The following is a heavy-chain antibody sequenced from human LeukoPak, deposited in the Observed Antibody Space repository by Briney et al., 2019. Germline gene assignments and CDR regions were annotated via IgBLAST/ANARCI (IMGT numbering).Heavy chain of an antibody. Sequence: SETLSLTCTVSGGSISSYYWSWIRQPPGKGLEWIGYIYYSGSTNYNPSLKSRVTISVDTSKNQFSLKLSSVTAADTAVYYCARVPYGSGSYVRYYFDYWGQGTLVTVSS. D-gene: IGHD3-10*01. CDR2: IYYSGST. CDR3: ARVPYGSGSYVRYYFDY. V-gene: IGHV4-59*01. J-gene: IGHJ4*02. CDR1: GGSISSYY.